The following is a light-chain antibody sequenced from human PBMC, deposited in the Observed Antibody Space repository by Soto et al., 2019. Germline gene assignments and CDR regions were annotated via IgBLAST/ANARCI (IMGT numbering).Light chain of an antibody. V-gene: IGKV1-5*01. CDR1: QSISTW. J-gene: IGKJ1*01. CDR3: QQLTDWPPQWT. Sequence: DIQMTQSPSTLSASVGDRVTIPCRASQSISTWLAWYQQKPGKAPKLLIYDASSLESGVPSRFSGSGSGTEFTLTISSLEPEDFAVYYCQQLTDWPPQWTFGQGTKVDIK. CDR2: DAS.